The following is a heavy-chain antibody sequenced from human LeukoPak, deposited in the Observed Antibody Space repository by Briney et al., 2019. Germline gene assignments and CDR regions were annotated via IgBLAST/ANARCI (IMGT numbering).Heavy chain of an antibody. J-gene: IGHJ5*02. Sequence: PSETLFLTCAVYGGSFSGYYWSWIRQPPGKGLEWIGEINHSGSTNYNPSLKSRVTISVDTSKNQFSLKLSSVTAADTAVYYCARGHKGVGRGYSSSWYGTNWFDPWGQGTLVTVSS. V-gene: IGHV4-34*01. CDR1: GGSFSGYY. CDR2: INHSGST. D-gene: IGHD6-13*01. CDR3: ARGHKGVGRGYSSSWYGTNWFDP.